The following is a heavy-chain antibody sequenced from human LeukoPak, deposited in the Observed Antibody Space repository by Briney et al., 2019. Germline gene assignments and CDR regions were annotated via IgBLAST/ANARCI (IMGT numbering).Heavy chain of an antibody. CDR3: ARGKIAAAGTKYYGMDV. CDR2: INPNSGGT. J-gene: IGHJ6*04. V-gene: IGHV1-2*04. Sequence: ASVKVSCKASGYTFTGYYMHWVRQAPGQGLEGMGWINPNSGGTNYAQKFQGWVTMTRDTSISTAYMELSRLRSDDTAVYYCARGKIAAAGTKYYGMDVWGKGTTVTVSS. D-gene: IGHD6-13*01. CDR1: GYTFTGYY.